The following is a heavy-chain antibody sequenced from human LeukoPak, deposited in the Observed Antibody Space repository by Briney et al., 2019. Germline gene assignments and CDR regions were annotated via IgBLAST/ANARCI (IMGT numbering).Heavy chain of an antibody. CDR2: FDPEDGET. J-gene: IGHJ5*02. V-gene: IGHV1-24*01. Sequence: ASVKVSCKVSGHTLTELSMHWVRQAPGKGLECMGGFDPEDGETIYAQKFQGRVTMTEDTSTDTAYMELSSLRSEDTAVYYCATTRTSGGWSGGWFDPWGQGTLVTVSS. CDR1: GHTLTELS. CDR3: ATTRTSGGWSGGWFDP. D-gene: IGHD6-19*01.